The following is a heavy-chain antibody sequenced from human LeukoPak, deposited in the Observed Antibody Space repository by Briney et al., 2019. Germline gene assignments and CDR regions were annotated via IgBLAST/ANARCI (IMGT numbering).Heavy chain of an antibody. J-gene: IGHJ4*02. CDR2: INHSGST. CDR1: GGSFSGYY. Sequence: SETLSLTCAVYGGSFSGYYWSWIRQPPGKGLEWIGEINHSGSTNYNPSLESRVTISVDTSKNQFSLKLSSVTAADTAVYYCASDSSGYYYFDYWGQGTLVTVSS. CDR3: ASDSSGYYYFDY. V-gene: IGHV4-34*01. D-gene: IGHD3-22*01.